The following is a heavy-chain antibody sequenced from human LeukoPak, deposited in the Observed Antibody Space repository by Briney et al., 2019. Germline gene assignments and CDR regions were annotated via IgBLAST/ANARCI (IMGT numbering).Heavy chain of an antibody. J-gene: IGHJ3*02. CDR3: ATDIRWELPTRQRDAFDI. D-gene: IGHD4-23*01. V-gene: IGHV1-24*01. Sequence: GASVKVSCKVSGYTLTELSMHWVRQAPGKGLEWMGGFDPEDGETIYAQKFQGRVTMTEDTSTDTAYMELSSLRSEDTAVYYCATDIRWELPTRQRDAFDIWGQGTMVTVSS. CDR2: FDPEDGET. CDR1: GYTLTELS.